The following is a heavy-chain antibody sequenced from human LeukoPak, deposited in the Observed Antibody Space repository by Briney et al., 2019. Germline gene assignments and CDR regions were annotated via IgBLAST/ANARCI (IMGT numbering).Heavy chain of an antibody. CDR2: IKSLAAGGTI. V-gene: IGHV3-15*01. Sequence: GGSLRLSCARSGLTFRDAWMNWVRQAPGQGLEWVGRIKSLAAGGTIDSAAPVKGRFTISRVDSKNTVYLQLNSLKTEDTAMYYGTHDSSGYYSLHSWGQGTLVTVSS. CDR1: GLTFRDAW. CDR3: THDSSGYYSLHS. D-gene: IGHD3-22*01. J-gene: IGHJ4*02.